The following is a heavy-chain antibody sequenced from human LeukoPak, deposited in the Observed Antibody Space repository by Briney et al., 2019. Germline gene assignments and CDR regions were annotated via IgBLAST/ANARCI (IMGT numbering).Heavy chain of an antibody. Sequence: ASVKVSCKASGYTFTSYYIHWVRRAPGQGLEWMGVVNPSVGSTTYAQKFQGRVTMTRVTSTSTVYMEMSTLGSEDTAAYYCARVSGVGLYGSGSYSPSPFDYWGQGTLVTVSS. J-gene: IGHJ4*02. V-gene: IGHV1-46*01. CDR3: ARVSGVGLYGSGSYSPSPFDY. CDR2: VNPSVGST. CDR1: GYTFTSYY. D-gene: IGHD3-10*01.